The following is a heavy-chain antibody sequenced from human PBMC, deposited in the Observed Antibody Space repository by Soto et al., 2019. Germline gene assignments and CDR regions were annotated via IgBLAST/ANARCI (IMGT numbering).Heavy chain of an antibody. CDR2: IYYSGST. J-gene: IGHJ4*02. Sequence: SETLSLTCTVSGGSISSSSYYWGWIRQPPGKGLEWIGSIYYSGSTYYNPSLKSRVTISVDTSKNQFSLKLSSVTAADTAVYYCARHTIITIFGVVIINYFDYWGQGTLVTVSS. V-gene: IGHV4-39*01. D-gene: IGHD3-3*01. CDR3: ARHTIITIFGVVIINYFDY. CDR1: GGSISSSSYY.